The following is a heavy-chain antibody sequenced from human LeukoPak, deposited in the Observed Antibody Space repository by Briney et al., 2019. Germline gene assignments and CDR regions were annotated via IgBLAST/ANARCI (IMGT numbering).Heavy chain of an antibody. D-gene: IGHD6-19*01. CDR1: GFTFSSYS. Sequence: GGSLRLSCAASGFTFSSYSMNWVRQAPGKGLEWVSSISSSSSYIYYADSVKGRFTISRDNAKNSLYLQMNSLRAEDTAVYYCARDEGSCGWYGQNWFDPWGQGTLVTVSS. CDR3: ARDEGSCGWYGQNWFDP. CDR2: ISSSSSYI. V-gene: IGHV3-21*01. J-gene: IGHJ5*02.